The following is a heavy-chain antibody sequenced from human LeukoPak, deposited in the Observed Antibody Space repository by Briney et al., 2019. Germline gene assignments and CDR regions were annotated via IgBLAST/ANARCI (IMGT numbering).Heavy chain of an antibody. CDR2: INHSGST. V-gene: IGHV4-34*01. D-gene: IGHD2-2*01. CDR1: GGSFSGYY. CDR3: ARGQREVADIVVVPDARRGYWFDP. J-gene: IGHJ5*02. Sequence: SETLSLTCAVYGGSFSGYYWSWIRQPPGKGLEWIGEINHSGSTNYNPSLQSRVTISVDTSKNQFSLKLSSVTGADKGVYYCARGQREVADIVVVPDARRGYWFDPWGQGTLVTVSS.